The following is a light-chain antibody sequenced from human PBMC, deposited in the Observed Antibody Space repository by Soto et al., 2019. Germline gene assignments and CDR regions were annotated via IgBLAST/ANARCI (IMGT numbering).Light chain of an antibody. CDR3: VQVLPIPWT. Sequence: DIVMTQSPLSLPVTPGEPASISCRPGQSLLNSNGDNPLDWYLQSPGQSPLLLIYLGSKRASRVPDRFSGPGSGTDFTLEISRVEAEDVGVYYCVQVLPIPWTFGPGTKVEIK. CDR2: LGS. V-gene: IGKV2-28*01. J-gene: IGKJ1*01. CDR1: QSLLNSNGDNP.